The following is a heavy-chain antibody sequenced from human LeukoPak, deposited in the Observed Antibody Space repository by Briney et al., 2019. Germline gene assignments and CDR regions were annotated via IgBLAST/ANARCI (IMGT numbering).Heavy chain of an antibody. D-gene: IGHD5-24*01. CDR2: LSDRGAST. J-gene: IGHJ4*02. CDR3: ARTPNRDGYSHIDF. V-gene: IGHV3-23*01. Sequence: PGGSLRLSCATSGFTFTNHAMARVRLAPGKGLEWVSTLSDRGASTYYADSVKGRFTISRDNSRNTMYLQMNSLRADDTGVCFCARTPNRDGYSHIDFWGQGALVTVSS. CDR1: GFTFTNHA.